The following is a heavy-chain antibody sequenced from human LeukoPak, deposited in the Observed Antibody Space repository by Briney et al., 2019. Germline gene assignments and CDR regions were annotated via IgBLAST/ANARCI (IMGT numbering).Heavy chain of an antibody. CDR2: ISGTGDST. CDR3: ASAPLSGYVELEYFQH. V-gene: IGHV3-23*01. J-gene: IGHJ1*01. CDR1: GFTFSSYA. Sequence: GESLKISCKGSGFTFSSYAMSWVRQAPGKGLEWVSGISGTGDSTYYADSVKGRFTISRDNSKNTLYLQMNSLRAEDTAVYYCASAPLSGYVELEYFQHWGQGTLVTVSS. D-gene: IGHD5-12*01.